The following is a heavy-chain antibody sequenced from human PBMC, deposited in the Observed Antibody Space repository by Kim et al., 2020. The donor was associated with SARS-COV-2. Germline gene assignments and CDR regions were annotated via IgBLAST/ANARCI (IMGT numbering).Heavy chain of an antibody. CDR2: INAGNGNT. V-gene: IGHV1-3*01. Sequence: ASVKVSCKASGYTFTSYAMHWVRQAPGQRLEWMGWINAGNGNTKYSQKFQGRVTITRDTSASTAYMELSSLRSEDTAVYYCAREAASLVLRHYGMDVWGQGTTVTVSS. CDR3: AREAASLVLRHYGMDV. CDR1: GYTFTSYA. D-gene: IGHD3-3*01. J-gene: IGHJ6*02.